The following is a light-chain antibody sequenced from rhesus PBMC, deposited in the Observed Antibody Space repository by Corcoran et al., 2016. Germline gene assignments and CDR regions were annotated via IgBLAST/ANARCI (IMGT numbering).Light chain of an antibody. CDR3: QHGYGILYS. J-gene: IGKJ2*01. Sequence: DIQMTQSPSSLAASVGDRVTSTCGASQGSSNNQAWYPQKPGNVLTLLFYKASPLQSGIPSRFSGSGAGTDFTLTISSLQPEDFATCSCQHGYGILYSFGQGTKVAIK. CDR1: QGSSNN. V-gene: IGKV1-25*01. CDR2: KAS.